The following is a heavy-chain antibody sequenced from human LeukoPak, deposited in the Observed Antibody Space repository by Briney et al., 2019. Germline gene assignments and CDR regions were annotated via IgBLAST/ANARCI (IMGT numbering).Heavy chain of an antibody. V-gene: IGHV3-7*01. Sequence: GRSLRLSCEASGFTVSNYWMSWVRQAPGKGLEWVANIKQDESEKYYVDSVKGRFTISRDSAKNSLYLQLNSLRAEDTAVYYCVREAVVLAAGWFDPWGQGTLVTVSS. J-gene: IGHJ5*02. CDR3: VREAVVLAAGWFDP. CDR1: GFTVSNYW. CDR2: IKQDESEK. D-gene: IGHD2-15*01.